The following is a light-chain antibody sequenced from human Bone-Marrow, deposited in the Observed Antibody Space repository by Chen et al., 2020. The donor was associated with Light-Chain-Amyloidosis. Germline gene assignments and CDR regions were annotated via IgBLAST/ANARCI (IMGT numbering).Light chain of an antibody. Sequence: QSALTQPASVSGSPGQSTPISCTGTSSDVGGDNHVSWYQQHPDKAPKLMIYEVTHRPSSVPDRFSGSKSDNTASLTISGLQTEDAADYFCSSYTITNTLVFGSGTRVTVL. CDR3: SSYTITNTLV. V-gene: IGLV2-14*01. CDR2: EVT. J-gene: IGLJ1*01. CDR1: SSDVGGDNH.